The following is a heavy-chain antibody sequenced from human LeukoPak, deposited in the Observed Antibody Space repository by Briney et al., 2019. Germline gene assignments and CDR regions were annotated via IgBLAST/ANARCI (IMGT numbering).Heavy chain of an antibody. D-gene: IGHD2-15*01. CDR2: ISWNSSSI. CDR1: GFSFDDYA. CDR3: AKDFGCSGGSCWNDAFDI. Sequence: GRSLRLSCAASGFSFDDYAMHWVRQAPGKGLEWVSGISWNSSSIGYADSVKGRFTISRDNAKNSLYLQMNSLRAEDTALYYCAKDFGCSGGSCWNDAFDIWGQGTMVTVSS. V-gene: IGHV3-9*01. J-gene: IGHJ3*02.